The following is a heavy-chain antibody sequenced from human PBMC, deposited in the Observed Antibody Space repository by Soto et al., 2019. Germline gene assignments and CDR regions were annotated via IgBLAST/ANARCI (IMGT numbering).Heavy chain of an antibody. J-gene: IGHJ4*02. CDR2: IHYSGST. CDR3: ASGSATCTTSPSDY. CDR1: GGSISGYY. Sequence: VQLQESGPGLVKPSETLSLTCTVSGGSISGYYWSWIRQSPGKGLEWIGYIHYSGSTNYNPSLRSRVTLSVDTSKNQLPLKLSSVTAADTAVYYCASGSATCTTSPSDYWGQGTLVTVSP. D-gene: IGHD1-1*01. V-gene: IGHV4-59*01.